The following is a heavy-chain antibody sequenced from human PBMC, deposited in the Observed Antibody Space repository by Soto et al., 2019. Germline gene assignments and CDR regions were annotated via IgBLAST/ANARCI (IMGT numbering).Heavy chain of an antibody. CDR1: GFIFNNYA. Sequence: VQLLESGGDLVQPGGSLRLSCVASGFIFNNYAMSWVRQAPGKGLEWVSTIGGTDGDSDGVPWYEDSGKSRFTSSRASSANTLFLHMVNLRAEDSALYYFVKRGRNWGAFDFWGQGTTVVVSS. J-gene: IGHJ3*01. CDR3: VKRGRNWGAFDF. D-gene: IGHD7-27*01. V-gene: IGHV3-23*01. CDR2: IGGTDGDSDGVP.